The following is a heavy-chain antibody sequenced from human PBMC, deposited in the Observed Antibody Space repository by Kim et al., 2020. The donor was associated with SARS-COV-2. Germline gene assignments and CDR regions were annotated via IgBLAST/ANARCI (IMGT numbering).Heavy chain of an antibody. CDR1: GFTFSGSA. Sequence: GGSLRLSCAASGFTFSGSALHWVRQASGKGLEWVGRIRSKANGYATAYAASLKGRFTISRDDSKNTAYLQMNSLKTEDTAVYYCTSVPGTTLAFWDASDIWGQGTMVTVSS. J-gene: IGHJ3*02. CDR3: TSVPGTTLAFWDASDI. D-gene: IGHD1-1*01. V-gene: IGHV3-73*01. CDR2: IRSKANGYAT.